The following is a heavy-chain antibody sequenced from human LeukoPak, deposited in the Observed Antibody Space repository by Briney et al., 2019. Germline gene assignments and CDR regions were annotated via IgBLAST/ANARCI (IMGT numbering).Heavy chain of an antibody. J-gene: IGHJ4*02. CDR2: IGTADET. CDR1: GFTFSNYD. V-gene: IGHV3-13*01. CDR3: AKVLDYGDYFDY. Sequence: GGSLRLSCAGSGFTFSNYDMHWVRQPTGKGLEWVSTIGTADETYYPDSVKGRFTISRDNSKNTLYLQMNSLRAEDTAVYYCAKVLDYGDYFDYWGQGTLVTVSS. D-gene: IGHD4-17*01.